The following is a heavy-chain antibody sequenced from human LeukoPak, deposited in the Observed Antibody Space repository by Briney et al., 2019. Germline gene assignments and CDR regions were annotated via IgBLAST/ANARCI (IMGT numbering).Heavy chain of an antibody. CDR2: IRYDGSNK. CDR3: AKDRERFLEWLLTPYFDY. CDR1: GFTFSSYG. V-gene: IGHV3-30*02. D-gene: IGHD3-3*01. J-gene: IGHJ4*02. Sequence: QAGGSLRLSCAASGFTFSSYGMHWVRQAPGKGLEWVAFIRYDGSNKYYADSVKGRFTISRDNSKNTLYLQMNSLRAEDTVVYYCAKDRERFLEWLLTPYFDYWGQGTLVTVSS.